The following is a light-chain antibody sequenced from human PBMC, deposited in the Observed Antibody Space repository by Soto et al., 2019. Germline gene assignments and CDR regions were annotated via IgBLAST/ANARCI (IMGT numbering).Light chain of an antibody. CDR2: STS. CDR1: QRFISDS. J-gene: IGKJ1*01. V-gene: IGKV3-20*01. Sequence: EIVLTQSPDTLSLSPGERATLSCRASQRFISDSLAWYQQQPGQAPRLLIYSTSNRATGIPDRFSGSGSGTDFTLTIRRLEPDDFALYYCQQYGRSQTFGQGTKVDIK. CDR3: QQYGRSQT.